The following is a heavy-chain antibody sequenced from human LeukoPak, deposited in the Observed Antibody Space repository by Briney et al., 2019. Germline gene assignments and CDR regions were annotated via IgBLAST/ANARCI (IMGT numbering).Heavy chain of an antibody. CDR2: INPNSGGT. D-gene: IGHD5-18*01. CDR1: GYTFTGYY. V-gene: IGHV1-2*02. CDR3: ATVRDTAMVFDY. J-gene: IGHJ4*02. Sequence: ASVKVSCKASGYTFTGYYMHWVRQAPGQGLEGMGWINPNSGGTNYAQKFQGRVTMTRDTSISTAYMELSSLRSEDTAVYYCATVRDTAMVFDYWGQGTLVTVSS.